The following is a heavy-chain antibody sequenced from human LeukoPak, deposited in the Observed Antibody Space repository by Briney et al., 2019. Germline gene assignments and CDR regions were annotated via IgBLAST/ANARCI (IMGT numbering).Heavy chain of an antibody. V-gene: IGHV3-43*02. D-gene: IGHD1-1*01. CDR1: GFTFDDYG. J-gene: IGHJ3*02. Sequence: GGSLRLSCAASGFTFDDYGMHWVRQAPGKGLEWVSLISGDGRITNYTDSVNGRFTISRDNNKHSQYLQMNILRAEDTDIYYCVRGSRGDMCTNSWNGAFDIWGQGTMVTVSS. CDR2: ISGDGRIT. CDR3: VRGSRGDMCTNSWNGAFDI.